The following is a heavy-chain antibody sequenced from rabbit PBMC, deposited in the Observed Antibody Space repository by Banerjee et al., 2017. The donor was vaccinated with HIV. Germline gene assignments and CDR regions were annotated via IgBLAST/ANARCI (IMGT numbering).Heavy chain of an antibody. CDR2: IYAGDGNT. CDR3: ARGDGSSGASWYYFNL. Sequence: QEQLEESGGDLVQPEGSLTLTCKASGSDISSNAMCWVRQAPGKGLEWIACIYAGDGNTYYASWAKGRFTISKTSSTTVTLQMTSLTAADTATYFCARGDGSSGASWYYFNLWGPGTLVTVS. D-gene: IGHD1-1*01. J-gene: IGHJ4*01. CDR1: GSDISSNA. V-gene: IGHV1S45*01.